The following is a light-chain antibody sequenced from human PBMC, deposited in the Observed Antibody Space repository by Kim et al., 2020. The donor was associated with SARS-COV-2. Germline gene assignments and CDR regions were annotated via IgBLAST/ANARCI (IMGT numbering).Light chain of an antibody. CDR1: QDISNY. CDR3: QQYDNLPLFT. V-gene: IGKV1-33*01. Sequence: AVGDRVTITCQASQDISNYLNWYQQKPGKAPKLLIYDASNLETGVPSRFSGSGSGTDFTFTISSLQPEDIATYYCQQYDNLPLFTFGPGTKVDIK. J-gene: IGKJ3*01. CDR2: DAS.